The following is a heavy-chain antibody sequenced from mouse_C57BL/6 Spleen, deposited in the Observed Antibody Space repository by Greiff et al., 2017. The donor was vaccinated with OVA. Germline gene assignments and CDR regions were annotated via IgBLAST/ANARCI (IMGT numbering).Heavy chain of an antibody. CDR3: TRAGHYYGSSYDY. CDR2: IDPETGGT. J-gene: IGHJ2*01. CDR1: GYTFTDYE. V-gene: IGHV1-15*01. D-gene: IGHD1-1*01. Sequence: QVQLQQSGAELVRPGASVTLSCKASGYTFTDYEMHWVKQTPVHGLEWIGAIDPETGGTAYNQKFKGKAILTADKSSSTAYMELRSLTSEDSAVYYCTRAGHYYGSSYDYWGQGTTLTVSS.